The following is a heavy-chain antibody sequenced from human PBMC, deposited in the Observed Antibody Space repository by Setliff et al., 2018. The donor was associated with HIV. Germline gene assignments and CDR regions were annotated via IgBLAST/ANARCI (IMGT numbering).Heavy chain of an antibody. CDR3: VRGHLDYYGMDV. Sequence: GGSLRLSCVASGFALTSNYISWVRQAPGKGLEWVSVIYEGGLTYYADSVEGRFTLSRDNSKNTLYLQMNSLRAEDTALYYCVRGHLDYYGMDVWGQGTTVTVSS. CDR2: IYEGGLT. CDR1: GFALTSNY. J-gene: IGHJ6*02. V-gene: IGHV3-53*01.